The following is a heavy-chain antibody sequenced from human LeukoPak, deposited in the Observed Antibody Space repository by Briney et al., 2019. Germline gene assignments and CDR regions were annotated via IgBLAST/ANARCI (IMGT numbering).Heavy chain of an antibody. D-gene: IGHD3-16*01. CDR1: GFTFSNFG. Sequence: PGGCLRLSCAASGFTFSNFGLNWVRQAPGKGLQWVSFISSTGITKYHADSVRGRFTISRDNARNSLYLQMSSLRAEDTAVYYCARDLVSGAYTFDTWGQGTVVAV. CDR2: ISSTGITK. V-gene: IGHV3-48*03. CDR3: ARDLVSGAYTFDT. J-gene: IGHJ3*02.